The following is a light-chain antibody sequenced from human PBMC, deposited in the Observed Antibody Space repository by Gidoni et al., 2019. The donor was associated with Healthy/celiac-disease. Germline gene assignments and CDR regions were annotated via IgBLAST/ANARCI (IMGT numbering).Light chain of an antibody. CDR1: QDISNY. CDR3: QQYDNLPYT. V-gene: IGKV1-33*01. J-gene: IGKJ2*01. CDR2: DAS. Sequence: DIQMTQSPSSLSASVGDRVTITCQASQDISNYLNWYQQKPGKAPKLLIYDASNLETGVPSRVSGSGSGTDFTVTISSLQPEDIATYYCQQYDNLPYTFGQGTKLEIK.